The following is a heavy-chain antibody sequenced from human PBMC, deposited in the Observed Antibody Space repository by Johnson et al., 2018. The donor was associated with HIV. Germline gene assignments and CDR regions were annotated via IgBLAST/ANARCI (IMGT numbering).Heavy chain of an antibody. J-gene: IGHJ3*02. CDR1: GFTFSSYA. Sequence: QVQLVESGGGLIQPGGSLRLSCAASGFTFSSYAMHWVRQAPGKGLEWVAVISYDGSNKYYADSVKGRITISRDNSKNTLYVQMNSLRAEDTAVYYCARDIVGAPDAFDIWGQGTMVTVSS. CDR2: ISYDGSNK. CDR3: ARDIVGAPDAFDI. D-gene: IGHD1-26*01. V-gene: IGHV3-30*04.